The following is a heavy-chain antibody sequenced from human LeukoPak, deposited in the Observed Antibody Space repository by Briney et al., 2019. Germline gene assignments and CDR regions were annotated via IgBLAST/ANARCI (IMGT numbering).Heavy chain of an antibody. CDR2: ISAYNGNT. CDR3: ARGEITMVNKWFDP. CDR1: GYTFTSYG. Sequence: VKVSCKASGYTFTSYGISWVRQSPGQGLEWMGWISAYNGNTNYAQKLQGRVTMTTDTSTGTDYMELRSLRSGDTAVYYCARGEITMVNKWFDPWGQGTLVTVSS. D-gene: IGHD3-10*01. V-gene: IGHV1-18*01. J-gene: IGHJ5*02.